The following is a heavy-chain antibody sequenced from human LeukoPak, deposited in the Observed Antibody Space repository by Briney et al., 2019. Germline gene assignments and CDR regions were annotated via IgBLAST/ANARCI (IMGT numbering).Heavy chain of an antibody. CDR2: ISSSGSTT. CDR3: ARTSGLF. J-gene: IGHJ4*02. V-gene: IGHV3-48*03. CDR1: GFSFSNYE. Sequence: GGSLRLSCAGSGFSFSNYEMNWVRKAPGKGLEWVSYISSSGSTTYYADSVKGRFTISRDNAKNSLFLQMNSLRAEDTAVYYCARTSGLFWGQGTLVTVSS. D-gene: IGHD3-10*01.